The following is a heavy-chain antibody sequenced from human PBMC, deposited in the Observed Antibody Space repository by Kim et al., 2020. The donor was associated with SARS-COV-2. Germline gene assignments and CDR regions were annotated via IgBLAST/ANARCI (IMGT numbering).Heavy chain of an antibody. Sequence: SETLSLTCTVSGGSISNYYWSWIRQPAGKELEWIGRISASGNTNYNSSLSSRVIMSVDTSRNQFSLTVSSVTASDTAVYYCARDTSIFGVVVPPAFDPWGQGTLVTVSS. CDR2: ISASGNT. CDR3: ARDTSIFGVVVPPAFDP. V-gene: IGHV4-4*07. CDR1: GGSISNYY. D-gene: IGHD3-3*01. J-gene: IGHJ5*02.